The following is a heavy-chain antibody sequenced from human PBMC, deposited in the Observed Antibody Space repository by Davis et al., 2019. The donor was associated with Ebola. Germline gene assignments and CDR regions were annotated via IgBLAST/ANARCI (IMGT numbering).Heavy chain of an antibody. J-gene: IGHJ3*02. Sequence: SETLSLTCTVSGGSISSSSYYWGWIRQPPGKGLEWIGSIYYSGSTNYNPSLKSRVTISVDTSKNQFSLKLSSVTAADTAVYYCARFGIVGATNAFDIWGQGTMVTVSS. CDR2: IYYSGST. V-gene: IGHV4-39*07. D-gene: IGHD1-26*01. CDR1: GGSISSSSYY. CDR3: ARFGIVGATNAFDI.